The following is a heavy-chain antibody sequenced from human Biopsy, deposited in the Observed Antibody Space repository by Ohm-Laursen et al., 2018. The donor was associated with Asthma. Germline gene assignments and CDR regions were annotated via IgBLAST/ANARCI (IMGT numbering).Heavy chain of an antibody. Sequence: SLRLSCTASGFSFNSYGMHWARQAPGKGLEWVAVMSLDGRQTYYADSVKGRFTISRDNSKNTLYLQMNSLRAEDTAVYYCAKERYYDFWSGYPIWGQGTMVTVSS. J-gene: IGHJ3*02. CDR2: MSLDGRQT. D-gene: IGHD3-3*01. V-gene: IGHV3-30*18. CDR1: GFSFNSYG. CDR3: AKERYYDFWSGYPI.